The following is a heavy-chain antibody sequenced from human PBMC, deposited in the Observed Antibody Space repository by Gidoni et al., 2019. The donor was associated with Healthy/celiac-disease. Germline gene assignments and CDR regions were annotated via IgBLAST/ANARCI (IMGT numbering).Heavy chain of an antibody. Sequence: EVQLVESGGGLVQPGGSLRLSCAASGFTFSSYWMHWVRQAPGKGLVWVSRINSDGSSTSYADSVKGRFTISRDNAKNTLYLQMNSLRAEDTAVYYCARDAADYYGSGSSDYWGQGTLVTVSS. V-gene: IGHV3-74*01. CDR2: INSDGSST. D-gene: IGHD3-10*01. J-gene: IGHJ4*02. CDR1: GFTFSSYW. CDR3: ARDAADYYGSGSSDY.